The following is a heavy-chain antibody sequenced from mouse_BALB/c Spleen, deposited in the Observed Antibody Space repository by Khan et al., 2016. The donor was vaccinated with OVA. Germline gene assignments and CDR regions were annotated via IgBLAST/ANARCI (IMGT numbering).Heavy chain of an antibody. Sequence: QIQLVQSGPELKKPGVTVKISCKASGYTFTTYGMNWVKQAPGKGLKWMGWINTYTGEPTYVDDFKGRFAFSLETSASTAYLQINYLKNEDTATDFCARVGYSGTMDYWGQGTSVTVSS. J-gene: IGHJ4*01. V-gene: IGHV9-3-1*01. CDR1: GYTFTTYG. CDR3: ARVGYSGTMDY. CDR2: INTYTGEP. D-gene: IGHD2-14*01.